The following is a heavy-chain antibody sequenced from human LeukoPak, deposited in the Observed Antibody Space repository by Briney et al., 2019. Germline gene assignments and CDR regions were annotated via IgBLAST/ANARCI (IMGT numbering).Heavy chain of an antibody. Sequence: SGPALVKPTQTLTLTCTFSGFSLSISGMYVTWIRQPPGKALEWLARIDWDDDKYYSTSLKTRLTISKDTSKNQVVLTMTDMDPVDTATYYCARTSSFTLIRGLDQWGQGTLVTVSS. CDR2: IDWDDDK. J-gene: IGHJ4*02. D-gene: IGHD3-10*01. CDR1: GFSLSISGMY. V-gene: IGHV2-70*11. CDR3: ARTSSFTLIRGLDQ.